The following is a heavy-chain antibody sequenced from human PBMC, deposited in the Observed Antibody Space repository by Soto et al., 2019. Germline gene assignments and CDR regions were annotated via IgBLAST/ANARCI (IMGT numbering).Heavy chain of an antibody. D-gene: IGHD3-3*01. CDR1: GGSFSGYY. CDR2: ISQSGTT. Sequence: SETLSLTCAVYGGSFSGYYWSWIRQPPGKGLEWIREISQSGTTNSNPALKSRVTISVDTSKNQSSLKLSSLTASDTAVYYCARAGNDFWSGYLPLNWFDPWGQGTLVTVSS. J-gene: IGHJ5*02. CDR3: ARAGNDFWSGYLPLNWFDP. V-gene: IGHV4-34*01.